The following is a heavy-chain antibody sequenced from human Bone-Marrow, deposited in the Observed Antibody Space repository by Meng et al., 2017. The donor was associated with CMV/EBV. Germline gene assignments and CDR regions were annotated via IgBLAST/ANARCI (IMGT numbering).Heavy chain of an antibody. CDR3: AIQYCSSTSCYTTYYYYGMDV. D-gene: IGHD2-2*02. CDR1: GYTFTSYA. V-gene: IGHV1-3*02. J-gene: IGHJ6*02. CDR2: SNAGNGNT. Sequence: ASVKVSCKASGYTFTSYAMHWVRQAPGQRLEWMGWSNAGNGNTKYSQEFQGRVTITRDTSASTAYMELSSLRSEDTAVYYCAIQYCSSTSCYTTYYYYGMDVWGQGTTVTVSS.